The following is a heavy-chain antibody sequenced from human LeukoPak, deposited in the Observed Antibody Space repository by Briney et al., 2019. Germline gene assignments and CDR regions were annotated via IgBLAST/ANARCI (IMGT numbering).Heavy chain of an antibody. V-gene: IGHV3-49*04. D-gene: IGHD3-3*01. J-gene: IGHJ4*02. Sequence: GGSLRLSCTASGFTFGDYAMGWVRQAPGKGLEWGGFIRSKAYGGATEYAASVKGRFTISRDDSKSIAYLQMNSLKTEDTAVYYCTRDLYDFWSGYLLDYWGQGTLVTVSS. CDR2: IRSKAYGGAT. CDR3: TRDLYDFWSGYLLDY. CDR1: GFTFGDYA.